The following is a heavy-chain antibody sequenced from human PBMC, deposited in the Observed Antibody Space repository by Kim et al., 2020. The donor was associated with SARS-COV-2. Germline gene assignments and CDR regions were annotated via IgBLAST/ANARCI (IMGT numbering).Heavy chain of an antibody. CDR3: ARWKVDVVAGKEFFDY. CDR2: ISSSSSYI. CDR1: GFTFSSYS. D-gene: IGHD6-19*01. V-gene: IGHV3-21*01. Sequence: GGSLRLSCAASGFTFSSYSMNWVRQAPGKGLEWVSSISSSSSYIYYADSVKGRFTISRDNAKNSLYLQMNSLRAEDTAVYYCARWKVDVVAGKEFFDYWGQGTLVTVSS. J-gene: IGHJ4*02.